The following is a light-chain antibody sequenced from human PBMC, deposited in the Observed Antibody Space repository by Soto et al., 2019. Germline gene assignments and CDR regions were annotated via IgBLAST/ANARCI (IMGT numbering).Light chain of an antibody. Sequence: QSVLTQPASVSGSPGQSITISCTGTSSDVGGYKYVSWYQQSPGKAPKLLIYEVTNRPSGVSDRFSGSKSGNTASLTISGLQAEDEADYYCSSYTSATTLVFGGGTKLTVL. V-gene: IGLV2-14*01. CDR3: SSYTSATTLV. CDR1: SSDVGGYKY. J-gene: IGLJ2*01. CDR2: EVT.